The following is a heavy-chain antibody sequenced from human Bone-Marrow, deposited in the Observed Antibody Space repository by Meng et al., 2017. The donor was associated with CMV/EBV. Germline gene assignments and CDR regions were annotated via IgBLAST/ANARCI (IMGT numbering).Heavy chain of an antibody. Sequence: GSLRLSCTVSGGSISSYYWSWIRQPPGKGLEWMGYIYYSGSTNYNPSLKSRVIILVDTSKNQFSLKLSSVTAADTAVYYCARMYNWNDVGYYVMDVWGQGTTVTVSS. D-gene: IGHD1-1*01. CDR1: GGSISSYY. V-gene: IGHV4-59*01. J-gene: IGHJ6*02. CDR2: IYYSGST. CDR3: ARMYNWNDVGYYVMDV.